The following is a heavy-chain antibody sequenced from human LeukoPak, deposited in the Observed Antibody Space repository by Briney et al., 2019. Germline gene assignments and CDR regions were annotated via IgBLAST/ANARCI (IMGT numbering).Heavy chain of an antibody. CDR2: ISSSSSTI. CDR3: ARSEDSGYYALRDAFDI. V-gene: IGHV3-48*01. Sequence: GGSLRLSCAASGFTFSSYSMNWVRQAPGKGLEWVSYISSSSSTIYYADSVKGRFTISRDNAKNSLYLQMNSLRAEDTAVYYCARSEDSGYYALRDAFDIWGQGTMVTVSS. CDR1: GFTFSSYS. D-gene: IGHD3-22*01. J-gene: IGHJ3*02.